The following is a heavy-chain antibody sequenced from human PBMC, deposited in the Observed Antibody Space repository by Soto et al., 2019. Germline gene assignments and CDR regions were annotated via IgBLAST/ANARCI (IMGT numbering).Heavy chain of an antibody. V-gene: IGHV3-48*01. CDR3: ASLPRITMVRGVIAYYYYMDV. J-gene: IGHJ6*03. D-gene: IGHD3-10*01. Sequence: VQLVESGGGLVQPGGSLRLSCAASGFTFSSYSMNWVRQAPGKGLEWVSYISSSSSTIYYADSVKCRFTISRDNAKNSLYLQMNSLRAEDTAVYYCASLPRITMVRGVIAYYYYMDVWGKGTTVTVSS. CDR1: GFTFSSYS. CDR2: ISSSSSTI.